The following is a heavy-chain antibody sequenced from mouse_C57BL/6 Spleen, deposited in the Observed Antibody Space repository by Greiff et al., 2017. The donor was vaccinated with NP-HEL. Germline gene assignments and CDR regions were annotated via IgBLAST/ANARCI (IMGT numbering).Heavy chain of an antibody. D-gene: IGHD1-1*01. V-gene: IGHV1-66*01. CDR1: GYSFTSYY. J-gene: IGHJ4*01. Sequence: QVHVKQSGPELVKPGASVKISCKASGYSFTSYYIHWVKQRPGQGLEWIGWIYPGSGNTKYNEKFKGKATLTADTSSSTAYMQLSSLTSEDSAVYYCARERTTVADYWGQGTSVTVSS. CDR2: IYPGSGNT. CDR3: ARERTTVADY.